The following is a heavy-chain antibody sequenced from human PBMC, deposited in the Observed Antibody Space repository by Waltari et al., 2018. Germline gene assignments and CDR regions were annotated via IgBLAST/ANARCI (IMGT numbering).Heavy chain of an antibody. D-gene: IGHD6-13*01. V-gene: IGHV4-59*01. Sequence: QVQLQESGPGLVQPSETLSLTCTVSGGSIKTYYWSWIRQPPGKGLEWIGYTSDTGSTNYNPSLKSRVTISVDTSKNQFSLKLSSVTAADTAVYYCARGSSSGWYGYFDYWGQGTRVTVSS. CDR2: TSDTGST. J-gene: IGHJ4*02. CDR3: ARGSSSGWYGYFDY. CDR1: GGSIKTYY.